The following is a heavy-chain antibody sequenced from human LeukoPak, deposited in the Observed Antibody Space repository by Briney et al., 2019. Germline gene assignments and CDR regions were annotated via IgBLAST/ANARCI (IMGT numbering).Heavy chain of an antibody. CDR2: ISAYNGNT. Sequence: GSVKVSSKTSGYTFTSYGISCVRQAPGQGLEWMGWISAYNGNTNYAQKLPGRVTMTTDTYTSTAYMELRSLRSDDTAVYYCARDLGIAAAGTPDYWGQGTLVTVSS. V-gene: IGHV1-18*01. D-gene: IGHD6-13*01. CDR1: GYTFTSYG. J-gene: IGHJ4*02. CDR3: ARDLGIAAAGTPDY.